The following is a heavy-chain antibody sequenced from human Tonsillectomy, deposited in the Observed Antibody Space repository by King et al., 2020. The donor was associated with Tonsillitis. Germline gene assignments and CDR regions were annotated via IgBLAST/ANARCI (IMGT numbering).Heavy chain of an antibody. CDR3: ASYTSSSFFDY. Sequence: VQLQESGPGLVKPSQTLSLTCTVSGGSISSGNYYWSWIRQPAGKGLEWIGRIYTSGSTNYNPSLKSRVTMSVDTSKNQFSLKLSSVTAADTAVYYCASYTSSSFFDYWGQGTLVTVSS. J-gene: IGHJ4*02. V-gene: IGHV4-61*02. CDR1: GGSISSGNYY. D-gene: IGHD6-6*01. CDR2: IYTSGST.